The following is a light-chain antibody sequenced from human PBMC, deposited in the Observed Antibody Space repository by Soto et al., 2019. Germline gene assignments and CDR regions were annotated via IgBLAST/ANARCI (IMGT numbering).Light chain of an antibody. CDR3: GSYTGSIYV. J-gene: IGLJ1*01. CDR1: SSDVGGYKF. V-gene: IGLV2-14*01. CDR2: EVS. Sequence: QSVLTQPASVSRSPGQSVTISCTGTSSDVGGYKFVSWYQQHPGTAPKLMIYEVSNRPSGVSSRFSGSKSGNTASLTISGLQAEDEADYFCGSYTGSIYVFGNGTKVTVL.